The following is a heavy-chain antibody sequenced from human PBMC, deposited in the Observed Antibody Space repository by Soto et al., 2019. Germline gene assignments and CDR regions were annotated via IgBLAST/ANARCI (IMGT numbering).Heavy chain of an antibody. Sequence: ASVKVSCKASGYTCSSFYINCVRQSPLQRLDWMGCISGYSGNSSYAQKFQGRVTMTTDTSTNTAYMEMRSLTSDDTAVYYCARGLFGHVDAFPLWR. V-gene: IGHV1-18*01. CDR2: ISGYSGNS. D-gene: IGHD3-3*02. CDR1: GYTCSSFY. J-gene: IGHJ2*01. CDR3: ARGLFGHVDAFPL.